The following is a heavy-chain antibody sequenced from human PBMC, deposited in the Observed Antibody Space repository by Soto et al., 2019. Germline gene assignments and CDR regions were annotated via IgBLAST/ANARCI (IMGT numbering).Heavy chain of an antibody. Sequence: ASVKVSCKTSGYTFSNYGINWVRQAPGQGLEWMGWISAYNANTNFAQKFQGRVTMTTDTSTSTAYMELRSLTSDDTAVYYCARDLVPGYTGYSDYWGQGTLVTVSS. J-gene: IGHJ4*02. CDR2: ISAYNANT. V-gene: IGHV1-18*01. CDR3: ARDLVPGYTGYSDY. D-gene: IGHD5-12*01. CDR1: GYTFSNYG.